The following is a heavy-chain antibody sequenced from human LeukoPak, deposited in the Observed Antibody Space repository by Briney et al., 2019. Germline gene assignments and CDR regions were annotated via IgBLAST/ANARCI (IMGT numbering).Heavy chain of an antibody. CDR1: GGSISSSNW. V-gene: IGHV4-4*02. D-gene: IGHD2-15*01. Sequence: KASETLSLTCAVSGGSISSSNWWSWVRQPPGKGLEWIGEINHSGSTNYNPSLKSRVTISVDTSKNQFSLRLSSVTAADTAVYYCARTTEGYCRGRSCYSYYYYMDVWGKGTTVTVSS. CDR2: INHSGST. J-gene: IGHJ6*03. CDR3: ARTTEGYCRGRSCYSYYYYMDV.